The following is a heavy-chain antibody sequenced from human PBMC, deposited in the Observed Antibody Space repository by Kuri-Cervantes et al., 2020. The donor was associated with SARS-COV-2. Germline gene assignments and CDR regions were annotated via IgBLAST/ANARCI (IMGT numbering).Heavy chain of an antibody. CDR3: ARDKDGSGSLWFDP. Sequence: GSLRLSCAVYGGSLSNYYWSWIRQPPGKGLEWIGEINHSGSTYYNPSLKSRVTISVDTSKNQFSLKLSSVTAADTAVYYCARDKDGSGSLWFDPWGQGTLVTVSS. V-gene: IGHV4-34*01. CDR2: INHSGST. CDR1: GGSLSNYY. D-gene: IGHD3-10*01. J-gene: IGHJ5*02.